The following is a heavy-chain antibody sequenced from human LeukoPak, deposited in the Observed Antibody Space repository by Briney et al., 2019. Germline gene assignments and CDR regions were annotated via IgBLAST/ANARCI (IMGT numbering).Heavy chain of an antibody. V-gene: IGHV1-69*06. Sequence: SVKVSCKASGYTFTSYGISWVRQAPGQGLGWMGGIIPIFGTANYAQKFQGRVTITADKSTSTAYMELSSLRSEDTAVYYCARFEGYCSGGSCDWGQGTLVTVSS. D-gene: IGHD2-15*01. CDR3: ARFEGYCSGGSCD. J-gene: IGHJ4*02. CDR2: IIPIFGTA. CDR1: GYTFTSYG.